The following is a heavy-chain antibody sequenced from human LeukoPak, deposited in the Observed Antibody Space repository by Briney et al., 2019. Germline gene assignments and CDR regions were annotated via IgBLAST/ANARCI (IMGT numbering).Heavy chain of an antibody. CDR1: GYTFTSYY. V-gene: IGHV1-18*04. J-gene: IGHJ4*02. CDR2: ISAYNGNT. D-gene: IGHD6-19*01. CDR3: ARDPYSSGWYGPLDY. Sequence: ASVKVSCKASGYTFTSYYIHWVRQAPGQGLEWMGWISAYNGNTNYAQKLQGRVTMTTDTSTSTAYMELRSLRSDDTAVYYCARDPYSSGWYGPLDYWGQGTLVTVSS.